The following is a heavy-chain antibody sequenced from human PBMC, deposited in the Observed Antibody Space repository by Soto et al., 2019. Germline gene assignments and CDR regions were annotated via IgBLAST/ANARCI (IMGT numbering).Heavy chain of an antibody. V-gene: IGHV1-69*12. CDR3: ATGGDIVLVPTAMSWFDP. D-gene: IGHD2-2*01. CDR1: GGTFSSQA. CDR2: IIPLFGTA. J-gene: IGHJ5*02. Sequence: QVQLVQSGAEVKKPGSSVKVSCKASGGTFSSQAISWVRQAPGQGLEWMAGIIPLFGTANYAQTFQGRVTITADESTSTAYMELSSGRSEYTAVYYCATGGDIVLVPTAMSWFDPWGKGTLVTVSS.